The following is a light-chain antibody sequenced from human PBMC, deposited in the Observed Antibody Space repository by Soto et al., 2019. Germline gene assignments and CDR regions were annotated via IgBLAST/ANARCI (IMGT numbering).Light chain of an antibody. Sequence: EIVLTQSPGSVSLSPGEGATLSCRTSQSVRTTDLAWYQQKPGQAPRLLVFATSRRATGIPDRFSGSGSGTDFTLTISRLEPEDFAVYYCQEYGGSPLYAFGQGTKLEIK. V-gene: IGKV3-20*01. CDR1: QSVRTTD. J-gene: IGKJ2*01. CDR2: ATS. CDR3: QEYGGSPLYA.